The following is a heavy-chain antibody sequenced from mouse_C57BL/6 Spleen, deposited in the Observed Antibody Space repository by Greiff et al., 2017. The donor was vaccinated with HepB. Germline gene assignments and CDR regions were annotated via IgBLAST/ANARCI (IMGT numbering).Heavy chain of an antibody. CDR1: GYSITSGYY. CDR2: ISYDGSN. D-gene: IGHD2-4*01. V-gene: IGHV3-6*01. J-gene: IGHJ2*01. CDR3: ARSYYDYDTEALYYFDY. Sequence: EVKLQESGPGLVKPSQSLSLTCSVTGYSITSGYYWNWIRQFPGNKLEWMGYISYDGSNNYNPSLKNRISITRDTSKNQFFLKLNSVTTEDTATYYCARSYYDYDTEALYYFDYWGQGTTLTVSS.